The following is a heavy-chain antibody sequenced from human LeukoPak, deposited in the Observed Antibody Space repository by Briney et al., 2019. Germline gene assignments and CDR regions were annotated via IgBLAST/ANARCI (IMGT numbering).Heavy chain of an antibody. Sequence: PEASVKVSCKASGYTVTSYAMNWVRQAPGQGLEWMGWINTNTGNPTYAQGFTGRFVFSLDTSVSTAYLQISSLKAEDTAVYYCASPKPGAPAAFDIWGQGTMVTVSS. CDR3: ASPKPGAPAAFDI. J-gene: IGHJ3*02. V-gene: IGHV7-4-1*02. CDR1: GYTVTSYA. CDR2: INTNTGNP. D-gene: IGHD1-1*01.